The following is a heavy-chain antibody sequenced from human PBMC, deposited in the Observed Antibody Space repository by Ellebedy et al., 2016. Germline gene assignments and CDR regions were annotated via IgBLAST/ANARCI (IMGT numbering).Heavy chain of an antibody. Sequence: GSLRLSXAVSGGSFNNYYWSWIRQHPGKGLEWIGYIYYSGSTNYNPSLKSRVTISVDTSKNQFSLKLSSVTAADTAVYYCARGMATIVGNWFDPWGQGTLVTVSS. CDR1: GGSFNNYY. CDR2: IYYSGST. D-gene: IGHD5-24*01. J-gene: IGHJ5*02. V-gene: IGHV4-59*01. CDR3: ARGMATIVGNWFDP.